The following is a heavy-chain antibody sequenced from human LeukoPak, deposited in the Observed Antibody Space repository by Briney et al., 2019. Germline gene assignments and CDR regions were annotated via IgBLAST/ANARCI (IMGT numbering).Heavy chain of an antibody. J-gene: IGHJ6*03. CDR3: ARVRWTYYYDYYYYMDV. V-gene: IGHV3-21*01. CDR2: ISTSSIYI. D-gene: IGHD3-10*01. Sequence: GGSLRLSCAGSGFTFSSYNMDWVRQAPGKGLEWVSSISTSSIYIYYADSVKGRFTISRDNAKNTLYLQMNSLRAEDTAVYYCARVRWTYYYDYYYYMDVWGKGTTVTISS. CDR1: GFTFSSYN.